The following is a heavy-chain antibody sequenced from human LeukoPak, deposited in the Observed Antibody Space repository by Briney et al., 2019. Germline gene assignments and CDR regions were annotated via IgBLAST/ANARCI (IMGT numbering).Heavy chain of an antibody. J-gene: IGHJ5*02. CDR2: ISAYNGNT. D-gene: IGHD2-15*01. V-gene: IGHV1-18*01. CDR1: GYTFTSYG. CDR3: ARSVVVVVAATKAPQNWFDP. Sequence: GASVKVSCKASGYTFTSYGISWVRQAPGQGLEWMGWISAYNGNTNYAQKLQGRVTMTTDTSTSTAYMELRSLRSDDTAVYYCARSVVVVVAATKAPQNWFDPWGQGTLVTVSS.